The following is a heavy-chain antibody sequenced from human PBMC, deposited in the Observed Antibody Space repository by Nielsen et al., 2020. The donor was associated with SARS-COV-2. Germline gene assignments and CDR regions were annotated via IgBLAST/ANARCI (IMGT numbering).Heavy chain of an antibody. J-gene: IGHJ4*02. CDR3: ARWSFGGYSYGSDY. CDR1: GGSVSSGSYY. Sequence: SETLSLTCTVSGGSVSSGSYYWSWIRQPPGKGLEWIGYIYYSGSTNYNPSLKSRVTISVDTSKNQFSLKLSSVTAADTAVYYCARWSFGGYSYGSDYWGQGTLVTVSS. CDR2: IYYSGST. V-gene: IGHV4-61*01. D-gene: IGHD5-18*01.